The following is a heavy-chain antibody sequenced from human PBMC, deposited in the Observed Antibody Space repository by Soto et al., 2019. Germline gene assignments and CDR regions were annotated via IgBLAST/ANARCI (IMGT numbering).Heavy chain of an antibody. V-gene: IGHV1-69*01. J-gene: IGHJ4*02. D-gene: IGHD1-26*01. CDR2: IIPIFGTA. CDR3: ARDGGRHSGGIDY. CDR1: GGTFSSYS. Sequence: QVQLVQSGAEVKKPGSSVKVSCKASGGTFSSYSINWVRQAPGQGLEWMGEIIPIFGTADYAQKFQGRVTIAADESTSTAYMELSSLRSEDTAVYYCARDGGRHSGGIDYWGQGTLVTVSS.